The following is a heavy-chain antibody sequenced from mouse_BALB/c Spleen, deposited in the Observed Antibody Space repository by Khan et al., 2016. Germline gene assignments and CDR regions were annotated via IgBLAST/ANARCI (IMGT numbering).Heavy chain of an antibody. V-gene: IGHV4-1*02. CDR1: GFDFSRYW. D-gene: IGHD1-2*01. Sequence: EVQLQESGGGLVQPGGSLKLSCAASGFDFSRYWMSWVRQAPGKGLEWIGEINPDSSTINYTPSLKDKFIISRDNANNTPYLQMSKARSEDTALDYWARPGYCGFLAYWGQGTLVTVAA. J-gene: IGHJ3*01. CDR3: ARPGYCGFLAY. CDR2: INPDSSTI.